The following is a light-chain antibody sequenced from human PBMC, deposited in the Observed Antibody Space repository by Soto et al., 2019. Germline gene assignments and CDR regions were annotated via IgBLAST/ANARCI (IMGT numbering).Light chain of an antibody. J-gene: IGKJ3*01. V-gene: IGKV3-15*01. CDR2: DAS. CDR3: QCYSDPNTAV. Sequence: RQFRVSLPVSQRSRVTLSRRASQAISNNLAWYQQKPGQAPRLLIFDASTRVTGIQARFSGSGSGTEFTLTISSLQSEDFAVYHCQCYSDPNTAVFGPGSKVDIK. CDR1: QAISNN.